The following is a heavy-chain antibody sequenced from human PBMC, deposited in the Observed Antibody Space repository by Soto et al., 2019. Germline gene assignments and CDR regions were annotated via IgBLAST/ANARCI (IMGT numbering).Heavy chain of an antibody. Sequence: QVQLQESGPGLVKPSETLSLTCTVSGGSVSSGSYYWSWIRQPPGKGLKWIGYIYYSGSTNYNPSLKSRVTISVDTSKNQFSLKLSSVTAADTAGYYCARGNPWFDPWGQGTLVTVSS. V-gene: IGHV4-61*01. CDR2: IYYSGST. CDR1: GGSVSSGSYY. CDR3: ARGNPWFDP. J-gene: IGHJ5*02.